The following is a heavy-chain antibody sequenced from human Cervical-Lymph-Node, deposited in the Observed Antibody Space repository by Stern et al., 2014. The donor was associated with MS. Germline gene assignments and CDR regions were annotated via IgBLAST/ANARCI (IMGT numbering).Heavy chain of an antibody. CDR2: ISGGGTFV. D-gene: IGHD2-21*01. CDR3: SREPRLTDY. Sequence: VQLVESGGGLVKPGGSLRLSCVASGFSFSDHYMSWIRQAPGKGLECISYISGGGTFVKYADSVKGRFTISRDNAKDSLYLQMDSLRAEDTAVYYCSREPRLTDYWGQGTLVSVSS. CDR1: GFSFSDHY. V-gene: IGHV3-11*01. J-gene: IGHJ4*02.